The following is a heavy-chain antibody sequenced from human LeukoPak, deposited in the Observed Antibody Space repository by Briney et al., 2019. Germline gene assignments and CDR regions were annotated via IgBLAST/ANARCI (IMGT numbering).Heavy chain of an antibody. CDR1: GYTFTSYG. Sequence: ASVKVSCKASGYTFTSYGISWVRQAPGQGLEWMGWINTNTGNPMYARGFTERFVFSWDTSVTTAYLQINSLKPEDTAVYFCARDTYCTGGRCYSRVGYWGQGTVVTVSS. CDR3: ARDTYCTGGRCYSRVGY. CDR2: INTNTGNP. V-gene: IGHV7-4-1*02. D-gene: IGHD2-15*01. J-gene: IGHJ4*02.